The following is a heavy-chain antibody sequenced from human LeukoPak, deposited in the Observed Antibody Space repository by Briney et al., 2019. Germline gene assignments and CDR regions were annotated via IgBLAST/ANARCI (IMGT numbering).Heavy chain of an antibody. V-gene: IGHV3-21*01. Sequence: PGGSLRLSCAASGFTFSSYSMNWVRQAPGKGLEWVSSISSSSSYIYYADSVKGRFTISRDNAKNSLYLQMNSLRAEDTAVYYCARDPTTVVIPALFDYWGQGTLVTVSS. D-gene: IGHD4-17*01. J-gene: IGHJ4*02. CDR2: ISSSSSYI. CDR3: ARDPTTVVIPALFDY. CDR1: GFTFSSYS.